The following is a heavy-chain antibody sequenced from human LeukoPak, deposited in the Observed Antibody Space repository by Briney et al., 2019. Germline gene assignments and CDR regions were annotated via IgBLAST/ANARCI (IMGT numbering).Heavy chain of an antibody. CDR3: ARFYFDSVGHYFDY. CDR2: IFASGST. CDR1: GGSIGGYS. D-gene: IGHD3-9*01. Sequence: PSETLSLTCTVSGGSIGGYSWHWIRQPAGNVLEWTGRIFASGSTDYNPSLKSRLTMSIDTSNKQFSLRLTSVTDADTAVYYCARFYFDSVGHYFDYWGQGTPVTVSS. J-gene: IGHJ4*02. V-gene: IGHV4-4*07.